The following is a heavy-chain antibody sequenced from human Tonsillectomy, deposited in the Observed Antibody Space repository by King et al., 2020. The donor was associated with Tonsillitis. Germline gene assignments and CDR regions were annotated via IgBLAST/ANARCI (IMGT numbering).Heavy chain of an antibody. J-gene: IGHJ6*02. D-gene: IGHD6-13*01. CDR3: ARGGSSSSLNYYYGLDV. Sequence: VQLVESGAEVKKPGASVKVSCKASGYSFTAYYMHWVRQAPGQGLECMGWLNPNSGGPNYAQKFKGRVTLTRDTSISTAYMELSRLRSDDTAVYYCARGGSSSSLNYYYGLDVWGQGTTVTVSS. CDR2: LNPNSGGP. CDR1: GYSFTAYY. V-gene: IGHV1-2*02.